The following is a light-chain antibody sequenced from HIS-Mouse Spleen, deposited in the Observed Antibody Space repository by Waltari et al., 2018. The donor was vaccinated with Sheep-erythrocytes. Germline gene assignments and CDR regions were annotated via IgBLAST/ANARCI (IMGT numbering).Light chain of an antibody. J-gene: IGLJ1*01. CDR3: CSYAGSYNHV. CDR1: SSDVGCYNY. Sequence: QSALTQPRSVSGSPGQSVTISCTGTSSDVGCYNYVSWYQQHPGKAPTLMIYDVSKRPSGVPDRFSGSKSGNTASLTISGLQAEDEADYYCCSYAGSYNHVFATGTKVTVL. CDR2: DVS. V-gene: IGLV2-11*01.